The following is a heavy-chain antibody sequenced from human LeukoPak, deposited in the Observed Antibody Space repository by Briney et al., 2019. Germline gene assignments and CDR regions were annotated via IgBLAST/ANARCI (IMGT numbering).Heavy chain of an antibody. CDR3: ARGRRYSSSSGSSSGWFDP. V-gene: IGHV4-34*01. CDR1: GGSFSGYY. D-gene: IGHD6-6*01. J-gene: IGHJ5*02. Sequence: SETLSLTCAVYGGSFSGYYWSWIRQPPGKGLEWIGEINHSGSTNYNPSLKSRVTISVDTSKNQFSLKLSSVTAADTAVYYCARGRRYSSSSGSSSGWFDPWGQGTLVTVSS. CDR2: INHSGST.